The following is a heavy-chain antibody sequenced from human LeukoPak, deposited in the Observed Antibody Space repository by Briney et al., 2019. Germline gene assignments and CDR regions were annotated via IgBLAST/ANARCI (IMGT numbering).Heavy chain of an antibody. CDR3: ARALLDYYDSSGYLGGFDY. Sequence: SETLSLTCTVSGGSISSGSYYWSWIRQPAGKGLEWIGRIYTSGSTNYNPSRKSRVTISVDMSKNQFSLKLRSVTAADTAVYYCARALLDYYDSSGYLGGFDYWGQGTLVTVSS. V-gene: IGHV4-61*02. J-gene: IGHJ4*02. D-gene: IGHD3-22*01. CDR2: IYTSGST. CDR1: GGSISSGSYY.